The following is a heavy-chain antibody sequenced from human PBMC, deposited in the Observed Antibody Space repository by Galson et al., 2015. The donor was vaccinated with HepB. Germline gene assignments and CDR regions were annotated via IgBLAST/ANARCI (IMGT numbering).Heavy chain of an antibody. D-gene: IGHD6-13*01. V-gene: IGHV3-30*18. J-gene: IGHJ4*02. CDR1: GFTFSSYG. CDR2: ISYDGSNK. Sequence: SLRLSCAASGFTFSSYGMHWVRQAPGKGLEWVAVISYDGSNKYYADSVKGRFTISRDNSKNTLYLQMNSLRAEDTAVYYCAKDQHFRIRGGGIAATPGDYWGQGTLVTVSS. CDR3: AKDQHFRIRGGGIAATPGDY.